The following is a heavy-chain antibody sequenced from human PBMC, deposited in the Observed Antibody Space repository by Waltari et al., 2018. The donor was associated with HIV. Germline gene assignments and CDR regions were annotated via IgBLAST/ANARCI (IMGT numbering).Heavy chain of an antibody. J-gene: IGHJ4*02. Sequence: QVQLVESGGGVVQPGRSLRLSCAASGFTFRNYGMHWVRQAPGKGLEWVAVISFDGSNQDYADSVRGRFTISRDNSKKKVFLQMNSLRLDDSALYYCATGQQVWETWSQLDYWGQGTLVIVSS. CDR2: ISFDGSNQ. D-gene: IGHD1-1*01. CDR3: ATGQQVWETWSQLDY. CDR1: GFTFRNYG. V-gene: IGHV3-30*03.